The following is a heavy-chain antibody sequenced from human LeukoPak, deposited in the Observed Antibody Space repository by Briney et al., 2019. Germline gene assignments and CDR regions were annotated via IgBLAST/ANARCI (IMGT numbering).Heavy chain of an antibody. CDR1: GFTFSDYA. Sequence: GRSLRLSCAASGFTFSDYAMHWVRQAPGKGLEYVLAISTVGRGTYYANSVKGRFTISKDNSKNTLYLQMASLRAEDMAVYYCATYFDSSYGYWGQGTLVTVSS. D-gene: IGHD3-22*01. V-gene: IGHV3-64*01. J-gene: IGHJ4*02. CDR3: ATYFDSSYGY. CDR2: ISTVGRGT.